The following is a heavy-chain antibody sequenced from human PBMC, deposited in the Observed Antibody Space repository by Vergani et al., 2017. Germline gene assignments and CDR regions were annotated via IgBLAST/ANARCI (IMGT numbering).Heavy chain of an antibody. J-gene: IGHJ4*02. Sequence: QVQLQESGPGLVKPSQTLSLTCTVSGGSISSGGYYWSWIRQHPGKGLEWIGYIYYSGSTYYIPSLKSRVTISVDTSKNQFSLKLSSVTAADTAVYYCARGAGGYYGSGSRFDYWGQGTLVTVSS. CDR3: ARGAGGYYGSGSRFDY. V-gene: IGHV4-31*03. CDR1: GGSISSGGYY. D-gene: IGHD3-10*01. CDR2: IYYSGST.